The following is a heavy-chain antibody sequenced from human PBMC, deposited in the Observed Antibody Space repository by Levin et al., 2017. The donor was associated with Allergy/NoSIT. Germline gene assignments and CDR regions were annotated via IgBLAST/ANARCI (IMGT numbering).Heavy chain of an antibody. Sequence: SETLSLTCAVYGGSFSGYYWSWIRQPPGKGLEWIGEINHSGSTNYNPSLKSRVTISVDTSKNQFSLKLSSVTAADTAVYYCARERRSGGRRLYFDYWGQGTLVTVSS. V-gene: IGHV4-34*01. CDR3: ARERRSGGRRLYFDY. CDR2: INHSGST. J-gene: IGHJ4*02. CDR1: GGSFSGYY. D-gene: IGHD2-15*01.